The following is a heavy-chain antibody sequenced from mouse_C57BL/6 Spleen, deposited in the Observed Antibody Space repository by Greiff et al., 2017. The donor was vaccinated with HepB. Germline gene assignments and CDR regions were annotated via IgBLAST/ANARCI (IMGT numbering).Heavy chain of an antibody. J-gene: IGHJ1*03. Sequence: VQLQQSGPELVKPGASVKISCKASGYSFTGYYMHWVKQSHGNILDWIGYIYPYNGVSSYNKKFKGKATLTVDKSSSTAYMELRSLTSEDTAVYYCSRVSTGVARGWYFDVWGTGTTVTVSS. V-gene: IGHV1-31*01. CDR1: GYSFTGYY. CDR2: IYPYNGVS. D-gene: IGHD1-1*01. CDR3: SRVSTGVARGWYFDV.